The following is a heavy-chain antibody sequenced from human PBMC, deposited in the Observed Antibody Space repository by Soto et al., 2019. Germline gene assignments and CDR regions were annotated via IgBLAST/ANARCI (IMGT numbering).Heavy chain of an antibody. CDR1: GYKFTSYW. V-gene: IGHV5-51*03. CDR3: ARLTGILVAGGADY. J-gene: IGHJ4*02. D-gene: IGHD6-19*01. CDR2: ICPHDSDT. Sequence: EVQLVQSGAEVKKPGESLKISCKGSGYKFTSYWIGWVRQMPGKGLEWMAIICPHDSDTKYSPSFQGQVTISADNSISTAHLQWSSLKASDTAMYYCARLTGILVAGGADYWGQGTLVTVSS.